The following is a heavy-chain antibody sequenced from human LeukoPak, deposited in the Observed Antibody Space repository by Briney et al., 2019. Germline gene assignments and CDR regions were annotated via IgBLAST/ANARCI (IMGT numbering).Heavy chain of an antibody. J-gene: IGHJ4*02. D-gene: IGHD2-2*01. CDR1: GFTFSSYG. CDR3: ARSDIVVVPPQD. V-gene: IGHV3-30*02. Sequence: GGSLRLSCAASGFTFSSYGMHWVRQAPGKGLEWVAFIRYDGSNKFYADSVKGRFTISGDNSKNTLYLQMNSLRAEDTAVYYCARSDIVVVPPQDWGQGTLVTVSS. CDR2: IRYDGSNK.